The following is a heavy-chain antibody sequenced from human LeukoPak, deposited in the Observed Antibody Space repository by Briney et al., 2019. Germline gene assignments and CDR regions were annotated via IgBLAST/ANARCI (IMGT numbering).Heavy chain of an antibody. D-gene: IGHD3-10*01. CDR3: ARYVVYGSGKYYFDY. CDR1: GDSIRSFY. Sequence: PSETLSLTCTVSGDSIRSFYWSWIRQPAGKGLEWIGRIYSSGSTNFNPSLKSRVTISVDTSENQFSLKLSSVTAADTAVYYCARYVVYGSGKYYFDYWGQGTLVTVSS. J-gene: IGHJ4*02. CDR2: IYSSGST. V-gene: IGHV4-4*07.